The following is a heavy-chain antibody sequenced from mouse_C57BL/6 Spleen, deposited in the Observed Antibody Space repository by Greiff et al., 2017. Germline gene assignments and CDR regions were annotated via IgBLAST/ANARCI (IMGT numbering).Heavy chain of an antibody. J-gene: IGHJ1*03. D-gene: IGHD1-1*01. CDR3: AREGRGVTTGYFDV. Sequence: VPLQQSGAELVRPGSSVKMSCKTSGYTFTSYGINWVKQRPGRGLEWIGYIYIGNGYTEYNEQFKGKATLTSDTSSSTAYMQLSSLTSEDSAIYFGAREGRGVTTGYFDVWGTGTTVTVSS. CDR2: IYIGNGYT. CDR1: GYTFTSYG. V-gene: IGHV1-58*01.